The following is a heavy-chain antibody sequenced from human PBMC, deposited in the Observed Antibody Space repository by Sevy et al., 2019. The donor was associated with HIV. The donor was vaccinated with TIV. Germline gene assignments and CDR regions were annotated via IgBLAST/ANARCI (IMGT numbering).Heavy chain of an antibody. Sequence: SETLSLTSTVSGGSISSGDYYWSWIRQPPGKGLEWIGYLYYSGNTNYNPSLKSRVTISLDTFKNQFSLKLSSVTAADTAVYYCVRLYCSGGSCYPIYYFDYWGQGTLVTVSS. CDR2: LYYSGNT. D-gene: IGHD2-15*01. V-gene: IGHV4-30-4*01. J-gene: IGHJ4*02. CDR3: VRLYCSGGSCYPIYYFDY. CDR1: GGSISSGDYY.